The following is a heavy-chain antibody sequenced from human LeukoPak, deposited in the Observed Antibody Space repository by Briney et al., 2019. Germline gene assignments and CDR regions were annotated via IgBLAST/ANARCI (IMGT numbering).Heavy chain of an antibody. CDR3: ATNPRTDFDI. J-gene: IGHJ3*02. CDR2: ITSDGSGT. V-gene: IGHV3-74*01. CDR1: GFTLSNYY. D-gene: IGHD1-1*01. Sequence: GGSLRLSCTASGFTLSNYYIHWVRQAPGKGPVWVARITSDGSGTNYADSVKGRFTISRDNAKNTVYLQMNRLRAEDTAVYYCATNPRTDFDIWGQGIMVTVSS.